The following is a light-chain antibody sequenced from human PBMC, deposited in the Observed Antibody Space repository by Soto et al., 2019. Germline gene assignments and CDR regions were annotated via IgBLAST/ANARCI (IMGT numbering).Light chain of an antibody. CDR3: TSYSRYRVLV. Sequence: QSALTQPASVSGSLGQWITISCTGTSSDIGGYKYVSWYQQHPGKAPKLIIFEVSNRPSGVSDRFSGSNSGNTASLTISGLQAEDEADYYCTSYSRYRVLVFGGGTKLTVL. J-gene: IGLJ3*02. V-gene: IGLV2-14*01. CDR2: EVS. CDR1: SSDIGGYKY.